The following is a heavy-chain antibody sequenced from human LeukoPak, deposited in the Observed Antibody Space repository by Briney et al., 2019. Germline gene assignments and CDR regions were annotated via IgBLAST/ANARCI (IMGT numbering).Heavy chain of an antibody. Sequence: SETLSLTCTVSGCSVSSGIYYWSWIRQPPGKGLEWIGYIYYSGSTNYNPSLKSRVTISVDTSKNQFSLKLSSVTAADTAVYYCASLPYCTNGVCYDYWGQGTLVTVSS. D-gene: IGHD2-8*01. CDR1: GCSVSSGIYY. J-gene: IGHJ4*02. CDR2: IYYSGST. CDR3: ASLPYCTNGVCYDY. V-gene: IGHV4-61*01.